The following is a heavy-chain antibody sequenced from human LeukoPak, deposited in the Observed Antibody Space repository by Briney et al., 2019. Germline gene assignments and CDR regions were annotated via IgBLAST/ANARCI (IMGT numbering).Heavy chain of an antibody. CDR1: GFTFSSYS. V-gene: IGHV3-48*02. Sequence: PGGSLRLSCAASGFTFSSYSMNWVRQAPGKGLEWVSYISSSSSTIYYADSVKGRFTISRDNAKNSLYLQMNSLRDEDTAVYYCARDPAGYCSGGSCYNDAFDIWGQGTMVPVSS. CDR3: ARDPAGYCSGGSCYNDAFDI. J-gene: IGHJ3*02. D-gene: IGHD2-15*01. CDR2: ISSSSSTI.